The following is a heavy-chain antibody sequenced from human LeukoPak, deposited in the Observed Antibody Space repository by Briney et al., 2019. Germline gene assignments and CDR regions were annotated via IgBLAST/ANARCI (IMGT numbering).Heavy chain of an antibody. CDR1: GFSCSSYW. D-gene: IGHD2-15*01. V-gene: IGHV3-7*01. CDR2: IKQDGSDK. J-gene: IGHJ4*02. CDR3: ARGGGNFDQ. Sequence: GGSLRLSCAASGFSCSSYWMSWVRQAPGKGLEWVANIKQDGSDKYYVDSVKGRFTISRDNAKNSLYLQMNSLRAEDTAVYYCARGGGNFDQRGQGTLVTVSS.